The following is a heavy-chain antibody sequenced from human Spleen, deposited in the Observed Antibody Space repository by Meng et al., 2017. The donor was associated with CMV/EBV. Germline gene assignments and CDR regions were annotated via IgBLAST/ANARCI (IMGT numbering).Heavy chain of an antibody. CDR1: GFTFSNAW. D-gene: IGHD1-26*01. Sequence: GESLKISCAASGFTFSNAWMSWVRQAPGKGLEWVANIKQDGSEKYYVDSVKGRFTISRDNAKNSLYLQMNSLRAEDTAVYYCARGSYSLIYYYYGMDVWGQGTTVTVSS. CDR3: ARGSYSLIYYYYGMDV. CDR2: IKQDGSEK. J-gene: IGHJ6*02. V-gene: IGHV3-7*01.